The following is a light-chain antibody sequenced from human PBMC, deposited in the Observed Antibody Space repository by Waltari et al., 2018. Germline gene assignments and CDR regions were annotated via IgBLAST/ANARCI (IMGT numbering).Light chain of an antibody. Sequence: QTVVTQEPSLTVSPGGTVTLTCASSTGAVAGDFNPSWFQQMPGQAPRALIFGSTNKYSWTPARFSGSLLGGKAALTLSGAQPEDEADYYCLLHFGGDQLVFGGGTKLTVL. J-gene: IGLJ3*02. CDR1: TGAVAGDFN. CDR3: LLHFGGDQLV. V-gene: IGLV7-43*01. CDR2: GST.